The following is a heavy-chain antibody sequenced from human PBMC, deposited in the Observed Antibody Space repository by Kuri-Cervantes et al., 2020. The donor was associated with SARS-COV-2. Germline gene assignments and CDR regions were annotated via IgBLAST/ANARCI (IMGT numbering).Heavy chain of an antibody. J-gene: IGHJ2*01. D-gene: IGHD2-2*03. CDR3: ARPPPGYCSSTSCYPGGDFDL. CDR1: GFTFSSTW. Sequence: GGSLRLSCAASGFTFSSTWMHWVRQAPGKGLVWVSRINSDGSSTSYADSVKARFTISRDNAKNTLYLQMNSLRAEDTAVYYCARPPPGYCSSTSCYPGGDFDLWGRGTLVTVSS. CDR2: INSDGSST. V-gene: IGHV3-74*01.